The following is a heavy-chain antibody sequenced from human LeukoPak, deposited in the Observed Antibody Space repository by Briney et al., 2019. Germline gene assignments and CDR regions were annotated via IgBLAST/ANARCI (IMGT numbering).Heavy chain of an antibody. Sequence: KPSETLSLTCTVSGGSIRSSYYYWGWIRQPPEKGLEWIGSIYDSGSTYYNPSLKSRVTISVDTSKNQFSLKLSSVTAADTAVYYCARVRYDFWSGYPIDYYFDYWGQGTLVTVSS. CDR3: ARVRYDFWSGYPIDYYFDY. D-gene: IGHD3-3*01. V-gene: IGHV4-39*07. CDR1: GGSIRSSYYY. CDR2: IYDSGST. J-gene: IGHJ4*02.